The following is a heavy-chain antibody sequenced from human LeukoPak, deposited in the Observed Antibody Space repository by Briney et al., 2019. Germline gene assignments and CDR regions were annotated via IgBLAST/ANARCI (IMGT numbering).Heavy chain of an antibody. Sequence: PGGSLRLSCAASGFTFDDHGMSWVRQAPGKGLEWVSYISSSGSDIYYADSVKGRFTISRDNAKNSLYLHMNSLRAEDTAVYYCARDYGGSSPFDYWGQGTLVTVSS. CDR3: ARDYGGSSPFDY. J-gene: IGHJ4*02. D-gene: IGHD4-23*01. CDR1: GFTFDDHG. CDR2: ISSSGSDI. V-gene: IGHV3-48*03.